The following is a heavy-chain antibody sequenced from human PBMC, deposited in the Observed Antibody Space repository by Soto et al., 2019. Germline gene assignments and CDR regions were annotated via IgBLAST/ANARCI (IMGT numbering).Heavy chain of an antibody. D-gene: IGHD6-13*01. J-gene: IGHJ4*02. Sequence: QVQLVQSGAEVKKPGASVKVSCKASGYTFTGYYMHWVRQAPGQGLEWMGWINPNSGGTNYAQKVQGWVTMARDTSISTAYMELSRLRSDDTAVYYCATSRYSSSWYVYWGQGTLVTVSS. CDR3: ATSRYSSSWYVY. V-gene: IGHV1-2*04. CDR2: INPNSGGT. CDR1: GYTFTGYY.